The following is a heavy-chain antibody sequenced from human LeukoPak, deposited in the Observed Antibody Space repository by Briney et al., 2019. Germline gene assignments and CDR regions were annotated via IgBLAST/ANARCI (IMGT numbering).Heavy chain of an antibody. V-gene: IGHV3-15*01. Sequence: PGGSLRLSCVGSGFTFSNAWMNWVRQAPGKGLEWIGRIKSKSDGGTIYYAAPVKGRFTVSRDDSKNTVYLQMHSLKTEDTGIYYCTTGRTLDYWGQGTLVTVSS. CDR3: TTGRTLDY. CDR1: GFTFSNAW. CDR2: IKSKSDGGTI. J-gene: IGHJ4*02.